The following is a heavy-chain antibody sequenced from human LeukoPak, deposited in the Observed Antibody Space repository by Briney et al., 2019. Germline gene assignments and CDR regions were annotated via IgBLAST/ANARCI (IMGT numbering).Heavy chain of an antibody. Sequence: EASVKVSCKASGYNFATYGFCWVRQVPGHGLEWMGWISANNGKTAYAQKFQGRVTLTTDTSTTTAYLELRTLRPDDTAVYYCAKVAGDRMDYWGQGTLVTVSS. V-gene: IGHV1-18*01. J-gene: IGHJ4*02. CDR1: GYNFATYG. CDR2: ISANNGKT. CDR3: AKVAGDRMDY. D-gene: IGHD6-13*01.